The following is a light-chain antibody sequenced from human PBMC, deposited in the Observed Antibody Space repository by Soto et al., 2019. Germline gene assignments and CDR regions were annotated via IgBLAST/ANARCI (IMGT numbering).Light chain of an antibody. CDR3: ASWDDSPTGLV. J-gene: IGLJ2*01. CDR1: RSNIGDNA. Sequence: QSVLTQPPSVSEAPRQRVTISCSGSRSNIGDNAVNWYQQLPGKAPKLLIYYDDLLPSGVSDRFSGSKSGTSASLAISGLHSEDDADYFCASWDDSPTGLVFGGGTNLTVL. V-gene: IGLV1-36*01. CDR2: YDD.